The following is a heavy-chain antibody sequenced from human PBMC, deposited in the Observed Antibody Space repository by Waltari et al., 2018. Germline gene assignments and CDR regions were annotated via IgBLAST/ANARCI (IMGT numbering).Heavy chain of an antibody. D-gene: IGHD3-10*01. V-gene: IGHV3-7*01. J-gene: IGHJ5*02. Sequence: EVQLVESGGGLVQPGGSLRLSCAASGFTFSSYWMSWVRQAPGKGLEGVANIKQDGSEKYYVDSVKGRFTLSRDNAKNSLYLQMNSLRAEDTAVYYCARDMEEGWFDPWGQGTLVTVSS. CDR1: GFTFSSYW. CDR3: ARDMEEGWFDP. CDR2: IKQDGSEK.